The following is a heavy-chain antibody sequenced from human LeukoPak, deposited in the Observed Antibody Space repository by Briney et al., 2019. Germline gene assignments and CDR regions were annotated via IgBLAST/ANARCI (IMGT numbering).Heavy chain of an antibody. Sequence: ASVKVSCKASGYTFTSYGISWVRQAPGQGLEWMGWIGAYNGNTNYAQKLQGRVTMTTDTSTSTAYMELRSLRSDDTAVYYCAREGGDYYYYGMDVWGQGTTVTVSS. J-gene: IGHJ6*02. D-gene: IGHD4-17*01. CDR2: IGAYNGNT. CDR1: GYTFTSYG. CDR3: AREGGDYYYYGMDV. V-gene: IGHV1-18*01.